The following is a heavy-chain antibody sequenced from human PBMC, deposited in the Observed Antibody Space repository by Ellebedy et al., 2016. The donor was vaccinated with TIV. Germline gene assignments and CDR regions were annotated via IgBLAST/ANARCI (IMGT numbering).Heavy chain of an antibody. V-gene: IGHV3-23*01. CDR1: GFTFRNYA. J-gene: IGHJ5*02. D-gene: IGHD1-26*01. CDR2: IGDTAHNT. CDR3: ARDRVGGFDH. Sequence: GGSLRLSXAASGFTFRNYAMNWVRQAPGKGLEWVSGIGDTAHNTYYVDSVKGRFTISRDKSNNTVSLHMNSLRLEDTAAYYCARDRVGGFDHWGQGTLVTVSS.